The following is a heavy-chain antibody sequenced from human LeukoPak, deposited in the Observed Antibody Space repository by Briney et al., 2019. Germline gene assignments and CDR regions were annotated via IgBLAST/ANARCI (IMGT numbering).Heavy chain of an antibody. J-gene: IGHJ4*02. CDR1: GYTFTGYY. D-gene: IGHD3-22*01. Sequence: ASVKVSCKASGYTFTGYYMHWVRLAPGQGLEWMGRINPNSGGTNYAQKFQGRVTMTRDTSISTAYMELSRLRSDDTAVYYRAREGDSSGYYPFDYWGQGTLVTDSS. CDR3: AREGDSSGYYPFDY. CDR2: INPNSGGT. V-gene: IGHV1-2*06.